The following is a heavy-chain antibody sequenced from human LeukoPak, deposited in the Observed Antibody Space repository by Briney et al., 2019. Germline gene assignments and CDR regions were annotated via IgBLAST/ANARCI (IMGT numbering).Heavy chain of an antibody. D-gene: IGHD3-16*02. Sequence: SETLSLTCAVYGGSFSGYYWSWIRQPPGKGLEWIGEINHGGSTNYNPSLKSRVTISVDTSKNQFSLKLSSVTAADTAAYYCARGAIGDYVWGSYRYSWFDPWGQGTLVTVSS. CDR2: INHGGST. J-gene: IGHJ5*02. CDR3: ARGAIGDYVWGSYRYSWFDP. CDR1: GGSFSGYY. V-gene: IGHV4-34*01.